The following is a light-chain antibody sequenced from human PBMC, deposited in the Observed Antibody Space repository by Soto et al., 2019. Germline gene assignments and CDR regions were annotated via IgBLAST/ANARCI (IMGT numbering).Light chain of an antibody. CDR2: GAS. V-gene: IGKV3-20*01. CDR1: QSVSSSY. J-gene: IGKJ1*01. Sequence: EIVLTQSPGTLYLSPGERATLSCSASQSVSSSYLAWYQQTPGQAPRLLIYGASSRATGIPDRFSGSGSGTDFTLTISRLEPEDFAVYYCQQYGSSPPTFGQGTKVEIK. CDR3: QQYGSSPPT.